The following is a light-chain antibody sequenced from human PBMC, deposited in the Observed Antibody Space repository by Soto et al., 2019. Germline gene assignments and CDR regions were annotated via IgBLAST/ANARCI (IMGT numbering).Light chain of an antibody. CDR2: DAS. CDR1: QDISNY. Sequence: DLQMTQSPSSLSASVRDRVTITCQASQDISNYLNWYQQKPGKAPKLLIYDASNLETGVPSRFSGSRSGTDFTFTISSLQPEDIATYYCQQYDNLPYTFGQGTKLEIK. CDR3: QQYDNLPYT. J-gene: IGKJ2*01. V-gene: IGKV1-33*01.